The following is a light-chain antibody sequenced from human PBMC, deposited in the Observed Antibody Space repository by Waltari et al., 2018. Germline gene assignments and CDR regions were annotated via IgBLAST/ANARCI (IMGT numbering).Light chain of an antibody. CDR3: ATWDDSLRMV. CDR2: SNN. Sequence: QSVLSPPPSASGTPGPRATLPCSGSSPNIRTNYVYWYQQLPGTAPKLLIYSNNQRPSGVPDRFFGSKSGTSASLAINGLRSEDEADDYCATWDDSLRMVFGGGTELTVL. J-gene: IGLJ3*02. V-gene: IGLV1-47*01. CDR1: SPNIRTNY.